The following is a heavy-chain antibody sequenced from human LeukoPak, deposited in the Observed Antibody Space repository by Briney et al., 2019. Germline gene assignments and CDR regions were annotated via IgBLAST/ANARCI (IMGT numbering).Heavy chain of an antibody. CDR1: GFTFSSYA. Sequence: QSGGSLRLSCAASGFTFSSYAMHWVRQAPGKGLEWVAVISYDGSNKYYADSVKGRFTISRDNSKNTLYLQMNSLRAEDTAVYYCARDGYYDFWSGYYGYFDYWGQGTLVTVSS. D-gene: IGHD3-3*01. CDR2: ISYDGSNK. CDR3: ARDGYYDFWSGYYGYFDY. V-gene: IGHV3-30-3*01. J-gene: IGHJ4*02.